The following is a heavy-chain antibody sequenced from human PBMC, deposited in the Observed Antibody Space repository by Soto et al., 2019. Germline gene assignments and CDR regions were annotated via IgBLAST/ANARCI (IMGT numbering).Heavy chain of an antibody. D-gene: IGHD3-22*01. CDR3: ARDFYDSVGYTWFDS. Sequence: SETLSLTCTVSGDTSTSYYWGWIRQAPGKGLVWIGHIHNSGTSTHNPSLNGRVTISIDMSKKQFSLKLTSLTSADTAVYYCARDFYDSVGYTWFDSWSQGTLVTVSS. CDR2: IHNSGTS. J-gene: IGHJ5*01. CDR1: GDTSTSYY. V-gene: IGHV4-59*01.